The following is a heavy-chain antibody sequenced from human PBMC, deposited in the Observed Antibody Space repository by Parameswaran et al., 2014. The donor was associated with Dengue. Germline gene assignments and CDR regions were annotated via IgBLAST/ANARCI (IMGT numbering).Heavy chain of an antibody. V-gene: IGHV4-31*02. CDR2: IYYSGST. Sequence: VRQAPGKGLEWIGHIYYSGSTYYNPSLKSRVTISVDTSKNQFSLKLSSVTAADTAVYYCTVAVPNSSGYGWFDPWGQGTLVTVSS. D-gene: IGHD3-22*01. CDR3: TVAVPNSSGYGWFDP. J-gene: IGHJ5*02.